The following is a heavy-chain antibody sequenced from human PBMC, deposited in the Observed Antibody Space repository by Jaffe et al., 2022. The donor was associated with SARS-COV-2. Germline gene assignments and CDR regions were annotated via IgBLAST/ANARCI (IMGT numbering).Heavy chain of an antibody. CDR2: ISYDGSNK. D-gene: IGHD4-17*01. CDR1: GFTFSSYG. CDR3: AKGPPRYGHPFGPLDY. V-gene: IGHV3-30*18. J-gene: IGHJ4*02. Sequence: QVQLVESGGGVVQPGRSLRLSCAASGFTFSSYGMHWVRQAPGKGLEWVAVISYDGSNKYYADSVKGRFTISRDNSKNTLYLQMNSLRAEDTAVYYCAKGPPRYGHPFGPLDYWGQGTLVTVSS.